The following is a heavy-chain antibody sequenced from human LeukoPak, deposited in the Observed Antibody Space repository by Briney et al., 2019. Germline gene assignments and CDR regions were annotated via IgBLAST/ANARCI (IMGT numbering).Heavy chain of an antibody. CDR3: AREGYISGWYRFDP. J-gene: IGHJ5*02. CDR2: IDYSGST. CDR1: GGSISSSSDY. Sequence: SETLSLTCTVSGGSISSSSDYWSWIRQPPGKGLEWIGYIDYSGSTTYNPSLKSRVTISVDTSKNQFSLRLSSVTAADTAVYYCAREGYISGWYRFDPWGQGTLVTVSS. D-gene: IGHD6-19*01. V-gene: IGHV4-61*01.